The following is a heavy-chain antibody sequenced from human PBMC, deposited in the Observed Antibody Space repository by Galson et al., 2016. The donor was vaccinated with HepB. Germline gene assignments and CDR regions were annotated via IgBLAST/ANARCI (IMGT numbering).Heavy chain of an antibody. Sequence: SETLSLTCAVYGGSFSGYYWSWIRQPPGKGLEWIGEINHSGSTNYNPSLKSRVTISVDTSKNQFSLKLSSVTAADTAVYYCARVPKRAAVLGFLEWSLVYYGMDVWGQGTTVTVSS. CDR3: ARVPKRAAVLGFLEWSLVYYGMDV. J-gene: IGHJ6*02. CDR2: INHSGST. V-gene: IGHV4-34*01. CDR1: GGSFSGYY. D-gene: IGHD3-3*01.